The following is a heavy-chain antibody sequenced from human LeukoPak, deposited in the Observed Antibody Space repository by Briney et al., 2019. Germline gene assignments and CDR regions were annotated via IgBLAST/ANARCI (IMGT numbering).Heavy chain of an antibody. Sequence: SETLSLTCTVSGGSISSSSYYWGWIRQPPGKGLEWIGSIYYSGSTYYNPSLKSRVTISVDTSKNQFSLKLSSVTAADTAVYYCARPLGLAAFDIWGQGPMVTVSS. CDR1: GGSISSSSYY. V-gene: IGHV4-39*01. J-gene: IGHJ3*02. CDR3: ARPLGLAAFDI. CDR2: IYYSGST.